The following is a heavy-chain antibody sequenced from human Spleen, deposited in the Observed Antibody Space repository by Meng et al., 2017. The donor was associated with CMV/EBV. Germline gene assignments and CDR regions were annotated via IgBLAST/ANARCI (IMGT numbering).Heavy chain of an antibody. CDR2: IRSDGSNK. CDR3: AKDPRYNFWSGYYLDYLDY. J-gene: IGHJ4*02. V-gene: IGHV3-30*02. D-gene: IGHD3-3*01. Sequence: SGDGMHWVRQAPGKGLEWVAFIRSDGSNKYYTDSVKGRFTISRDNSKNTLYLQMNSLRAEDTAVYYCAKDPRYNFWSGYYLDYLDYWGQGTLVTVSS. CDR1: SGDG.